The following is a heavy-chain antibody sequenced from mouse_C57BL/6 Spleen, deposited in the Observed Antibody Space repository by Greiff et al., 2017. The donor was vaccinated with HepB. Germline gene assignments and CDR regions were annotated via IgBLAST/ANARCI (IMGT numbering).Heavy chain of an antibody. CDR2: ISDGGSYT. D-gene: IGHD1-1*01. J-gene: IGHJ1*03. Sequence: EVMLVESGGGLVKPGGSLKLSCAASGFTFSSYAMSWVRQTPEKRLEWVATISDGGSYTYYPDNVKGRFTISRDNAKNNLYLQMRHLKSEDTAMYYCARGGGLRRYFDVWGTGTTVTVSS. CDR3: ARGGGLRRYFDV. CDR1: GFTFSSYA. V-gene: IGHV5-4*03.